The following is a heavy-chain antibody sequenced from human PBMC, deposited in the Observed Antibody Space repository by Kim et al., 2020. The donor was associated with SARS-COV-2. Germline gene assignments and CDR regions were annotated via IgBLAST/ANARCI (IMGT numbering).Heavy chain of an antibody. D-gene: IGHD3-3*01. CDR2: IYYSGST. Sequence: SETLSLTCTVSGGSISSSSYYWGWIRQPPGKGLEWIGSIYYSGSTYYNPSLKSRVTISVDTSKNQFSLKLSSVTAADTAVYYCARHPLAPPTIFGVVNPNDAFDIWGQGTMVTVSS. CDR3: ARHPLAPPTIFGVVNPNDAFDI. CDR1: GGSISSSSYY. V-gene: IGHV4-39*01. J-gene: IGHJ3*02.